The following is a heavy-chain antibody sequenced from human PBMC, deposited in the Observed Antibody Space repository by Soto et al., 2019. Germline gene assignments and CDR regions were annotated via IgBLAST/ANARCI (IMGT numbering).Heavy chain of an antibody. CDR2: ISGSGGST. D-gene: IGHD3-9*01. CDR3: AKNYCERTGGRCFDWFRLYY. J-gene: IGHJ4*02. V-gene: IGHV3-23*01. CDR1: GFTFSSYA. Sequence: LRLSCAASGFTFSSYAMSWVRQAPGKGLEWVSAISGSGGSTYYADSVKGRFTISRDNSKNTRYLLMNSLRAEDTAVYYCAKNYCERTGGRCFDWFRLYYRAQRTPVTVSS.